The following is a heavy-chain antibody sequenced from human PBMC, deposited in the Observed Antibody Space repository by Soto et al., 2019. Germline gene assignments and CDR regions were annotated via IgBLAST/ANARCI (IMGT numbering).Heavy chain of an antibody. CDR2: IYYSGST. V-gene: IGHV4-59*08. CDR3: ARGSTTEKVDS. Sequence: PSETLSLTCTVSGGSISSYDWSWIRQPPGKGLEWIGYIYYSGSTYYKPSLKSRVTISVDTSKNQFSLKLSSVTAADTAMYYCARGSTTEKVDSWGQGILVTVSS. CDR1: GGSISSYD. J-gene: IGHJ4*02.